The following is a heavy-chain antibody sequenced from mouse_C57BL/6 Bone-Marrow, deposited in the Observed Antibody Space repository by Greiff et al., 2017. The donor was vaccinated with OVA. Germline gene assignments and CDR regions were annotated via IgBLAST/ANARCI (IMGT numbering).Heavy chain of an antibody. CDR3: ASGPYGSSYLYWYFDV. CDR2: IYPRSGNT. D-gene: IGHD1-1*01. Sequence: QVQLQQSGAELARPGASVKLSCKASGYTFTSYGISWVKQRTGQGLEWIGEIYPRSGNTYYNEKFKGKATLTADKSSSTAYMELRSLTSEDSAVYFCASGPYGSSYLYWYFDVWGTGTTVTGSS. CDR1: GYTFTSYG. J-gene: IGHJ1*03. V-gene: IGHV1-81*01.